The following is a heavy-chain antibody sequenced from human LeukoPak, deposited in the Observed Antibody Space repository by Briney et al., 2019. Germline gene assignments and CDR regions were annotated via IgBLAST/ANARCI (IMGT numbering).Heavy chain of an antibody. J-gene: IGHJ6*02. CDR1: GFRFSNFA. Sequence: GGSLRLSCAASGFRFSNFAMSWVRQAPGKGLEWVSLIIGSSGDTLYADSVKGRFTISRDNSKNTLYLQMNSLRAEDTAVYYCAKDGLRSGYYYYGMDVWGQGTTVTVSS. V-gene: IGHV3-23*01. CDR3: AKDGLRSGYYYYGMDV. CDR2: IIGSSGDT. D-gene: IGHD3-10*02.